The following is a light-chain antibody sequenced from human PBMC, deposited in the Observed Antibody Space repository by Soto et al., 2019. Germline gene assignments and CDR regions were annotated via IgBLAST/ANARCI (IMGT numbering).Light chain of an antibody. Sequence: NFMLTQPHSVSESPGKTVTISCTRSSGSIANNYVQWYQQRPGSAPTTVIYENNQRPSGGPGRFSGSKSGNTASLTISGLQAEDEADYYCSSYTSSSTLGVFGGGTKLTVL. CDR1: SGSIANNY. V-gene: IGLV6-57*04. J-gene: IGLJ2*01. CDR3: SSYTSSSTLGV. CDR2: ENN.